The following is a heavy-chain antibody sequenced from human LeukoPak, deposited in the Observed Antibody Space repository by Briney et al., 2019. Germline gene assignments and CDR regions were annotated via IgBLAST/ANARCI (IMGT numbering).Heavy chain of an antibody. V-gene: IGHV4-59*08. CDR3: ARLKGVWSGYYTYYFDY. CDR1: GGSISSYY. Sequence: PSETLSLTCTVSGGSISSYYWSWIRQPPGKGLEWIGYIYYSGSTNYNPSLKSRVTISVDTSKNQFSLKLSSVTAADTAVYYCARLKGVWSGYYTYYFDYWGQGTLVTVSS. CDR2: IYYSGST. J-gene: IGHJ4*02. D-gene: IGHD3-3*01.